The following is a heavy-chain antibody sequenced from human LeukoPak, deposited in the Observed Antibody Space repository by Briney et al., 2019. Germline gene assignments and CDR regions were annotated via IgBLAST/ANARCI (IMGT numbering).Heavy chain of an antibody. V-gene: IGHV1-58*02. CDR3: AAEGGITMVRGDHAFDI. CDR1: GFSFTSSA. Sequence: SVKVSCKASGFSFTSSAMQWVRQARAQRLKWIGWIFVGSGNTDDAQKFQERVTITRDMSTSTAYMELSSLRAEDTAVYYCAAEGGITMVRGDHAFDIWGQRTMVTLSS. CDR2: IFVGSGNT. D-gene: IGHD3-10*01. J-gene: IGHJ3*02.